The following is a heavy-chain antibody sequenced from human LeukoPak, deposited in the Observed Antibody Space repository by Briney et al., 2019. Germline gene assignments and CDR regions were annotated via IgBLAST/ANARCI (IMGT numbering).Heavy chain of an antibody. CDR1: GFTFSSYS. CDR2: ISGSSSYI. Sequence: GGSLRLSCAASGFTFSSYSMNWVRQAPGKGLEWVSSISGSSSYIYYADSVKGRFTLPRHNAKNALYLKMNSLRAEDTAVYYCAGDGIVAASVDYWGQGTLVT. CDR3: AGDGIVAASVDY. J-gene: IGHJ4*02. V-gene: IGHV3-21*01. D-gene: IGHD1-26*01.